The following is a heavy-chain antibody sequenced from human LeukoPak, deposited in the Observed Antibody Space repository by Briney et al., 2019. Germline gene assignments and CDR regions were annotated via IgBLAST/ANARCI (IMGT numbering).Heavy chain of an antibody. CDR3: ARGADTGYSSDS. J-gene: IGHJ5*02. V-gene: IGHV3-74*01. CDR2: INSDARST. D-gene: IGHD6-25*01. CDR1: GFTFSNYW. Sequence: PGGSQRLSCAASGFTFSNYWMHWVRQAPGKGLVWVSRINSDARSTSYADSVKGRFTISRDNAKNTLYLQMNSLRAEDTAVYYCARGADTGYSSDSWGQGTLVTVSS.